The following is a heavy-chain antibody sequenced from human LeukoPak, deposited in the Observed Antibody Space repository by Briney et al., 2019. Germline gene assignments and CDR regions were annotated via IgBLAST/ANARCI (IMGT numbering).Heavy chain of an antibody. D-gene: IGHD1-26*01. CDR3: ARQGRGSYRRDFDY. CDR2: IYTSGST. Sequence: TETLSLTCTVSGGSISSYYWSWIRQPAGKGLEWIGRIYTSGSTDYNPSLKSRVTISLDTTKNQFSLRLDSVTAADTAMYYCARQGRGSYRRDFDYWGQGTLVTVSS. CDR1: GGSISSYY. V-gene: IGHV4-4*07. J-gene: IGHJ4*02.